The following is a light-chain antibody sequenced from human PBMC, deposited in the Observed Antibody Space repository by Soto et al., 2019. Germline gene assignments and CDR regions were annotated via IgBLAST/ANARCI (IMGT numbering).Light chain of an antibody. CDR1: SSDVGNYKY. J-gene: IGLJ3*02. V-gene: IGLV2-8*01. Sequence: QSALTQSPSASGSPGQSGTISCTGTSSDVGNYKYVSWYQQHPGKAPKLMIYEVSKRHSGVPDRFSGSKSGNTASLTVSGLQVEDEADYYCSSYAGSNLWVFGGGTKVTVL. CDR3: SSYAGSNLWV. CDR2: EVS.